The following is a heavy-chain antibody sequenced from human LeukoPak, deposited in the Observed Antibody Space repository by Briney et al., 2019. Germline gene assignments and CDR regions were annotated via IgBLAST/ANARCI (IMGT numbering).Heavy chain of an antibody. CDR3: AGSIVGGAFDY. J-gene: IGHJ4*02. CDR2: ISYDGSNK. CDR1: GFTFSSYA. V-gene: IGHV3-30-3*01. Sequence: GGSLRLSCAASGFTFSSYAMHWVRQAPGKGLEWVAVISYDGSNKYYADSVKGRFTISRDNSKNTLYLQMNSLRAEDTAVYYCAGSIVGGAFDYWGQGTLVTVSS. D-gene: IGHD1-26*01.